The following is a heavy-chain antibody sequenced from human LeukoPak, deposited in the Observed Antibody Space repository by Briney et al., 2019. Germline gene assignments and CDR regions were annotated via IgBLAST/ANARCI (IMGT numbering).Heavy chain of an antibody. CDR1: GFTFSSYE. V-gene: IGHV3-48*03. J-gene: IGHJ3*01. Sequence: PGGSLRLSCAASGFTFSSYEMNWVRQAPGKGLEWVSYISSSGSTIYYADSVKGRFTISRGNAKNSLYLQMNSLRAEDTAVYYCARGLLDYYGSGSYIPDAFDVWGQGTMVTVSS. CDR2: ISSSGSTI. CDR3: ARGLLDYYGSGSYIPDAFDV. D-gene: IGHD3-10*01.